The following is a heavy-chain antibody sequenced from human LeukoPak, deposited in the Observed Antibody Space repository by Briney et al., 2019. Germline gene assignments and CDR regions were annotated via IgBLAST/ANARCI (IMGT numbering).Heavy chain of an antibody. CDR1: GGTFSSYA. V-gene: IGHV1-69*05. J-gene: IGHJ4*02. CDR2: IIPIFGTA. Sequence: ASVKVSCKASGGTFSSYAISWVRPAPGQGLEWMGGIIPIFGTANYAQKFQGRVTITTDESTSTAYMELSSLTSDDTAVYYCARGPNYYDSSGFHYRDWGQGTLVTVSS. CDR3: ARGPNYYDSSGFHYRD. D-gene: IGHD3-22*01.